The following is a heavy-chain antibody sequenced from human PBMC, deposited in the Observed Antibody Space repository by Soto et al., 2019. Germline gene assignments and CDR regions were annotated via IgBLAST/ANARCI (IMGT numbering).Heavy chain of an antibody. CDR3: AGASSRVSSVVAAY. CDR2: ISHLETT. V-gene: IGHV4-30-2*06. D-gene: IGHD2-15*01. Sequence: SETMSLTCSFYDVPMGYGSYSSNWIRQSPGKGLEWLGYISHLETTYYNPSFRSRLSLSIDRTRNQFFLSLSSMTAADKAVYYCAGASSRVSSVVAAYWGQGTLVTVSA. CDR1: DVPMGYGSYS. J-gene: IGHJ4*02.